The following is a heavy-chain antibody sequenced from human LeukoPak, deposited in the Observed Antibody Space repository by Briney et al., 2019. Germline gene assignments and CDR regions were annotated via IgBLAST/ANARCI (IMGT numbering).Heavy chain of an antibody. CDR3: ARVVEKDGNYMDV. J-gene: IGHJ6*03. V-gene: IGHV3-11*01. D-gene: IGHD2-15*01. CDR2: ISSSGSTI. Sequence: GGTLSLSCAASGFTFSDYYRSWIRQAAGKGLEWVSYISSSGSTIYYADSVKGRFTISRDNAKNPLYLQMSSLRAEDTAVYYCARVVEKDGNYMDVWGKGTTVTVSS. CDR1: GFTFSDYY.